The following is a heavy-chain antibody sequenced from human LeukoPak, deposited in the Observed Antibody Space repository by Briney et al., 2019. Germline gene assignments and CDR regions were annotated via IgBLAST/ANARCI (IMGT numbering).Heavy chain of an antibody. Sequence: SQTLSLTCTVSGGSISSGDYYWSWIRQPPGKGLEWIGYIYYSGNTNYNPSLKSRVTISVDTSKNQFSLKLSSVTAADTAVYYCARGGFGESSFDYWGQGTLVTVSS. D-gene: IGHD3-10*01. CDR2: IYYSGNT. J-gene: IGHJ4*02. CDR1: GGSISSGDYY. V-gene: IGHV4-30-4*08. CDR3: ARGGFGESSFDY.